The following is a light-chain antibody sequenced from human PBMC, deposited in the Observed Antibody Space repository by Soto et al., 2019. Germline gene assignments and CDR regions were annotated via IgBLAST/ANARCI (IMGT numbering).Light chain of an antibody. V-gene: IGKV1-39*01. CDR2: AAS. J-gene: IGKJ5*01. CDR1: QSISTY. Sequence: DIQMTQSPSSLSASVGDEVTITCRASQSISTYLIWYQQKPGKAPKLLIYAASTLQSGVPSRFSGSGSGTDFTLTISCLQSEDFATYYCQQYYSYPITFGQGTRLEIK. CDR3: QQYYSYPIT.